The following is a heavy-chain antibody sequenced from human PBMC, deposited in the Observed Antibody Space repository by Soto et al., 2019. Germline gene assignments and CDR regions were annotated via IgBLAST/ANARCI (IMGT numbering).Heavy chain of an antibody. V-gene: IGHV3-23*01. D-gene: IGHD5-12*01. CDR3: AKKRGYDSEKYFDY. CDR1: GFTFSSYA. Sequence: GGSLRLSCAASGFTFSSYAMSWVRQAPGKGLEWVSAISGSGGSTYYADSVKGRFTISRDNSKNTQYLQMNSLRAEDTAVYYCAKKRGYDSEKYFDYWGQGTLVTVSS. J-gene: IGHJ4*02. CDR2: ISGSGGST.